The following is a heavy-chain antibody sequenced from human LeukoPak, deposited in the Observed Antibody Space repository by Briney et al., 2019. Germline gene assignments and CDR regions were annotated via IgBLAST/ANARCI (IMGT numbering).Heavy chain of an antibody. D-gene: IGHD1-26*01. CDR3: AKDRGSYSDDY. Sequence: GGSLGLSCAASGFTFSSYAMSWVRQAPGKGLEWVSAISGSGGSTYYAESVKGRFTISRDNSKNTLYLQMNSLRAEDTAVYYCAKDRGSYSDDYWGKGTLVTVSS. J-gene: IGHJ4*02. CDR1: GFTFSSYA. V-gene: IGHV3-23*01. CDR2: ISGSGGST.